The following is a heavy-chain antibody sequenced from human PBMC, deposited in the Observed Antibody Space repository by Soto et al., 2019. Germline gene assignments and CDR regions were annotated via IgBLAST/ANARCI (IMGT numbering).Heavy chain of an antibody. Sequence: QVQLVESGGGVVRPGRSLRLSCAATGFSFSTHGMHWVRQAPGKGLEWVAVIVNDGSEQQYADSVKGRFTISRDNARNILYLQMNNLRAEDTALYYCARDDVYVDNGLDLWGQGTLVTVSS. J-gene: IGHJ5*02. CDR2: IVNDGSEQ. CDR3: ARDDVYVDNGLDL. V-gene: IGHV3-33*01. CDR1: GFSFSTHG. D-gene: IGHD3-10*02.